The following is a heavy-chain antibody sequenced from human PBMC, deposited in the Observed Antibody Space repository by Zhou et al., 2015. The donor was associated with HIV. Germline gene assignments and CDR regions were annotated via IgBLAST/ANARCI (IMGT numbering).Heavy chain of an antibody. CDR1: GFTFNTYS. V-gene: IGHV3-48*04. CDR2: ISSSGSTI. CDR3: ARDYSRFYDRSAFDI. Sequence: VQLVESGGGVVQPGNSLRLSCAASGFTFNTYSMHWVRQAPGKGLEWLSYISSSGSTIYYADSVKGRFTISRENAYNSLYLQMDSLRAEDTALYYCARDYSRFYDRSAFDIWGQGTMVTVS. D-gene: IGHD3-22*01. J-gene: IGHJ3*02.